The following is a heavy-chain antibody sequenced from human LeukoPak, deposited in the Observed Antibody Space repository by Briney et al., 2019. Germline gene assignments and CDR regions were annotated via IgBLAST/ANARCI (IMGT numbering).Heavy chain of an antibody. Sequence: GGSLRLSCAASGFTFDDYAMHWVRQAPGKGLEWVSHISGDGGSTYYADSVKGRFTISRDNSKNSLYLQMNSLRTEDTALYYCAKDSYYDFWSGQNWFDPWGQGTLVTVSS. CDR3: AKDSYYDFWSGQNWFDP. J-gene: IGHJ5*02. CDR2: ISGDGGST. CDR1: GFTFDDYA. V-gene: IGHV3-43*02. D-gene: IGHD3-3*01.